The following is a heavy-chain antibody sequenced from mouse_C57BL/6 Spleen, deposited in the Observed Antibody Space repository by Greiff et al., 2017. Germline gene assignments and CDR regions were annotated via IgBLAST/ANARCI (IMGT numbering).Heavy chain of an antibody. CDR3: ARCLYYGRSYDY. CDR2: LNPNNGGT. V-gene: IGHV1-26*01. Sequence: EVQLQQSGPELVKPGASVKISCKASGYTFTDYYMTWVKQSHGKSLEWIGDLNPNNGGTSYNQKFKGKATLSVDKSSSTAYMELRRLTSEDSAVYYCARCLYYGRSYDYGGQGTTLTVSS. D-gene: IGHD1-1*01. J-gene: IGHJ2*01. CDR1: GYTFTDYY.